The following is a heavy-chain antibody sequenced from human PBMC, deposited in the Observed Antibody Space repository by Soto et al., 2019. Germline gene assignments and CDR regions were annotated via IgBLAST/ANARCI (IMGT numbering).Heavy chain of an antibody. V-gene: IGHV3-30*18. CDR2: ISYDGSNK. CDR3: AKDVDRSSLFVYYYYTGMDV. J-gene: IGHJ6*02. CDR1: GFTFSSYG. D-gene: IGHD6-6*01. Sequence: QVQLVESGGGVVQPGRSLRLSCAASGFTFSSYGMHWVRQAPGKGLEWVAVISYDGSNKYYADSVKGRFTISRDNSKNTLYLQMNSLRAEDTAVYSCAKDVDRSSLFVYYYYTGMDVWGQGTTVTVSS.